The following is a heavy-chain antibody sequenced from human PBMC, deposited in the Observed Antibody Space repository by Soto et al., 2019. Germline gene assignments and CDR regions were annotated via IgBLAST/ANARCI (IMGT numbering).Heavy chain of an antibody. D-gene: IGHD2-15*01. CDR2: ISGSGGTT. J-gene: IGHJ4*02. CDR3: AKAVSARCSGGGTCWSFDN. V-gene: IGHV3-23*01. Sequence: EVQLLESGGDLVQPGWSLRLSCATSGFTFSSYAMSWVRQAPGKGLEWVSTISGSGGTTYYADSVKGRFTISRDNSKTTRYQQMNTLGADDTPAYYCAKAVSARCSGGGTCWSFDNWGQGTLVTVSS. CDR1: GFTFSSYA.